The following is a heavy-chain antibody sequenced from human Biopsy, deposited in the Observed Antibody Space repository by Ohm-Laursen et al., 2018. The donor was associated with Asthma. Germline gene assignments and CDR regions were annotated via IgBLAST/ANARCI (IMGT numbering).Heavy chain of an antibody. V-gene: IGHV3-30*03. CDR2: ISYDGGNK. CDR1: GFTFSIYD. J-gene: IGHJ3*02. D-gene: IGHD4-23*01. Sequence: SLRLSCTASGFTFSIYDIHWVRQAPGKGLEWVAVISYDGGNKFYGDSVKGRFTLSRDNSRNTLYLQMNSLRVEDTAIYYCARTHERWTSIQDDAIDIWGQGTMVIVSS. CDR3: ARTHERWTSIQDDAIDI.